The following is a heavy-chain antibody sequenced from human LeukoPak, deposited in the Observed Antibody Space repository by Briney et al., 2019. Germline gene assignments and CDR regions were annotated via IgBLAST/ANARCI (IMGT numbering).Heavy chain of an antibody. Sequence: ASVTVSCTASGYTFTNNYLHWVRQAPEQGPEWMGMIYPRDGSTSYAQNFQGRVTVTRDTSTTTVHMELRGLRSEDTAVYYCARDQEGFDYWGQGTVVTVSS. CDR1: GYTFTNNY. CDR3: ARDQEGFDY. CDR2: IYPRDGST. V-gene: IGHV1-46*01. J-gene: IGHJ4*02.